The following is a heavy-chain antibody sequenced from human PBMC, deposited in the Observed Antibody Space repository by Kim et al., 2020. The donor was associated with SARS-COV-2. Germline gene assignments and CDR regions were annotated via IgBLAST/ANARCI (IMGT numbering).Heavy chain of an antibody. CDR2: INHSGST. D-gene: IGHD6-13*01. CDR1: GGSFSGYY. CDR3: ARGHKAAAGMDYYYYGMDV. J-gene: IGHJ6*02. V-gene: IGHV4-34*01. Sequence: SETLSLTCAVYGGSFSGYYWSWIRQPPGKGLEWIGEINHSGSTNYNPSLKSRVTISVDTSKNQFSLKLSSVTAADTAVYYCARGHKAAAGMDYYYYGMDVWGQGTTVTVSS.